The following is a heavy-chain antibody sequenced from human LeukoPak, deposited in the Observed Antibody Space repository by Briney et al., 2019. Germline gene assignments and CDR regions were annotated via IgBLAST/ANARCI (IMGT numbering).Heavy chain of an antibody. CDR2: IYYSGST. CDR3: ARRQRSIAGPFAY. J-gene: IGHJ4*02. CDR1: GGSISSSSYY. D-gene: IGHD6-6*01. Sequence: PSETLSLTCTVSGGSISSSSYYWGWIRQPPGKGLEWIGRIYYSGSTYYNPSLKSRVTISVDTSTNQFSLRLSSVTAADTAVYYCARRQRSIAGPFAYWGQGTLVTVSS. V-gene: IGHV4-39*01.